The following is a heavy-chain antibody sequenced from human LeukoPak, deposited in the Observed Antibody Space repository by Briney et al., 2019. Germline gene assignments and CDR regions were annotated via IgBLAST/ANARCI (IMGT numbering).Heavy chain of an antibody. D-gene: IGHD6-19*01. V-gene: IGHV3-23*01. CDR2: ISGTADKT. J-gene: IGHJ3*02. CDR1: GFTFTNYV. Sequence: GGSLRLSCAASGFTFTNYVMNWVRQAPGKGLGWVSSISGTADKTYDADSVKGRFTISRDNSKNTLSLQMNSLRVEDTAIYYCARRGGSRGWGAFDIWGQGTIVTVSS. CDR3: ARRGGSRGWGAFDI.